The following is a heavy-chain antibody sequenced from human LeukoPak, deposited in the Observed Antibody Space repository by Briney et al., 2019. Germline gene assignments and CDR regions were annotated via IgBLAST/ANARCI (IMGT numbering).Heavy chain of an antibody. D-gene: IGHD3-10*01. J-gene: IGHJ4*02. CDR2: ISSNGGST. CDR1: GFTFSSFA. CDR3: VIGGFRGVISPFDY. V-gene: IGHV3-64D*06. Sequence: QPGGSLRLSCSASGFTFSSFAMHWVRQAPGKGLEYVSAISSNGGSTYYADSVKGRFTISRDNSKDTLYLQMSSLRAEDTAVYYCVIGGFRGVISPFDYWGQGTLVTVSS.